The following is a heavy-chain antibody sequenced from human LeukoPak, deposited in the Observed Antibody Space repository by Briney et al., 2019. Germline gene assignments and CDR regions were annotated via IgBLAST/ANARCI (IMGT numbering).Heavy chain of an antibody. V-gene: IGHV4-59*01. CDR1: GRSISSYY. Sequence: PSETLSLTCTVSGRSISSYYWSWIRQPPGKGLEWIGYIYYSGSTNYNPSLKSRVTISVDTSKNQFSLKLSSVTAADTAVYYCARGRSGSSSWSRGYNWFDPWGQGTLVTVSS. CDR3: ARGRSGSSSWSRGYNWFDP. J-gene: IGHJ5*02. CDR2: IYYSGST. D-gene: IGHD6-13*01.